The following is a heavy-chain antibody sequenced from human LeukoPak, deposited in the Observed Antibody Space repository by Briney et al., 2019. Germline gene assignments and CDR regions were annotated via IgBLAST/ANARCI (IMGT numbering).Heavy chain of an antibody. V-gene: IGHV4-61*02. CDR3: ARHVGGWYGGAVFDY. Sequence: SQTLSLTCTVSGGSISSGSYYWSWIRQPAGKGLEWIGRIYTSGSTNYNPSLKSRVTISVDTSKNQFSLKLSSVTAADTAVYYCARHVGGWYGGAVFDYWGQGTLVTVSS. J-gene: IGHJ4*02. CDR2: IYTSGST. D-gene: IGHD6-19*01. CDR1: GGSISSGSYY.